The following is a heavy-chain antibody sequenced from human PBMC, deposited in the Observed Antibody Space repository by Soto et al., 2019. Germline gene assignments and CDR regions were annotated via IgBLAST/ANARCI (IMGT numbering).Heavy chain of an antibody. CDR2: IIPILGIA. CDR1: GGTFSSYT. CDR3: ARGELYYYYYMDV. V-gene: IGHV1-69*02. J-gene: IGHJ6*03. D-gene: IGHD1-26*01. Sequence: SVKVSCKASGGTFSSYTISWVRQAPGQGLEWMVRIIPILGIANYAQKFQGRVTITADKSTSTAYMELSSLRSEDTAVYYCARGELYYYYYMDVWGKGTTVTVSS.